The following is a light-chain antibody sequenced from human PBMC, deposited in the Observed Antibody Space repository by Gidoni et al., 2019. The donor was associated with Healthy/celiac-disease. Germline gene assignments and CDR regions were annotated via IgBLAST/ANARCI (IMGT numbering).Light chain of an antibody. CDR2: WAS. CDR3: QQYYSTPPYT. Sequence: DIVMTQSPDSLPVSLGERATINCNSSQSVLYSSNNKNYLAWYQQKPGQPPKLLIYWASTRESGVPDRFSGSGSGTDFTLTISSLQAEDVAVYYCQQYYSTPPYTFGQGTKLEIK. V-gene: IGKV4-1*01. J-gene: IGKJ2*01. CDR1: QSVLYSSNNKNY.